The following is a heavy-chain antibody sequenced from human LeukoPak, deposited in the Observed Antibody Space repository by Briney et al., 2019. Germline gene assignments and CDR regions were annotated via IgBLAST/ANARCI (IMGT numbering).Heavy chain of an antibody. CDR2: MSYDGSNK. V-gene: IGHV3-30-3*01. CDR1: GFTFSSYA. D-gene: IGHD2-15*01. CDR3: ARRDIVVVVAATDDAFDI. J-gene: IGHJ3*02. Sequence: PGGSLRLSCAASGFTFSSYAMHWVRQAPGKGLEWVAVMSYDGSNKYYADSVKGRFTISRDNSKNTLYLQMNSLRAEDTAVYYCARRDIVVVVAATDDAFDIWGQGTMVTVSS.